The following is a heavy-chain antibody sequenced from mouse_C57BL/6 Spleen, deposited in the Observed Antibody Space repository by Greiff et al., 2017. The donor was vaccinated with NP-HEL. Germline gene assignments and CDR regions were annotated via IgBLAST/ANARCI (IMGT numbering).Heavy chain of an antibody. CDR1: GYAFSSSW. J-gene: IGHJ2*01. D-gene: IGHD1-1*01. V-gene: IGHV1-82*01. Sequence: VQGVESGPELVKPGASVKISCKASGYAFSSSWMNWVKQRPGKGLEWIGRIYPGDGDTNYNGKFKGKATLTADKSSSTAYMQLSSLTSEDSAVYFCAEITTVEGNWGQGTTLTVSS. CDR2: IYPGDGDT. CDR3: AEITTVEGN.